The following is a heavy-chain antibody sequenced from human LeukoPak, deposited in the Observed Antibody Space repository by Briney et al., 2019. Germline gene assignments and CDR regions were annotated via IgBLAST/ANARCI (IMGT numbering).Heavy chain of an antibody. V-gene: IGHV3-74*01. CDR3: VQSGGMDV. J-gene: IGHJ6*02. CDR1: GFTFSRFS. Sequence: GGSLRLSCAASGFTFSRFSMHWVREAPGRGLVWVSRISSDGISTNYADSVKGRFTISRDNSKNTLYLQMSSLRAEDTAVYYCVQSGGMDVWGQGTTVTVSS. CDR2: ISSDGIST.